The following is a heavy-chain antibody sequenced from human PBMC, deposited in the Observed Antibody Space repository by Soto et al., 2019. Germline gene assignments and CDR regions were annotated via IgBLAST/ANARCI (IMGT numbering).Heavy chain of an antibody. CDR3: ARDPVGVTHFDY. CDR2: MYHSGST. D-gene: IGHD1-26*01. V-gene: IGHV4-30-2*01. J-gene: IGHJ4*02. CDR1: GGSISSGGYS. Sequence: SETLSLTCAVSGGSISSGGYSWSWIRQPPGKGLEWIGYMYHSGSTYYNPSLKSRVTISIDRSKNQFSLKLSSVTAADTAVYYCARDPVGVTHFDYWGQGALVTVSS.